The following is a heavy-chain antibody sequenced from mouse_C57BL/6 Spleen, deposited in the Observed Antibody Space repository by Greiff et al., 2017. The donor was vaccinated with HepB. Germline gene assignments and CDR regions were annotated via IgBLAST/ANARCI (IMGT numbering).Heavy chain of an antibody. CDR3: ARGGPRYSNPWFAY. V-gene: IGHV14-2*01. J-gene: IGHJ3*01. D-gene: IGHD2-5*01. CDR1: GFNIKDYY. Sequence: VQLQQSGAELVKPGASVKLSCTASGFNIKDYYMHWVKQRTEQGLEWIGRIDPEDGETKYAPNFQGKATITADTSSNTAYLQLSSLTSEDTAVYYCARGGPRYSNPWFAYWGQGTLVTVSA. CDR2: IDPEDGET.